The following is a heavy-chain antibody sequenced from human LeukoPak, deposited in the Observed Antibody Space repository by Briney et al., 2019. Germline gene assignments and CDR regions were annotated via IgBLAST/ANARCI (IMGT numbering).Heavy chain of an antibody. CDR1: GYTFTGYY. V-gene: IGHV1-2*02. Sequence: ASVKVSCKASGYTFTGYYMHWVRQAPGQGLEWMGWINPNSGGTNYAQKFQGRVTMTRDTSISTAYMELSRLRSDDTAVYYCARLGYYYDSSGYRLFDYWGQGTLVTVSS. J-gene: IGHJ4*02. CDR2: INPNSGGT. CDR3: ARLGYYYDSSGYRLFDY. D-gene: IGHD3-22*01.